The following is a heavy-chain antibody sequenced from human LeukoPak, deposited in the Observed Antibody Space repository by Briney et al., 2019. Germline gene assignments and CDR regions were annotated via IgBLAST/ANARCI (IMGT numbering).Heavy chain of an antibody. D-gene: IGHD3-3*01. CDR3: ARNYDFWSAYSNSYYYMDV. Sequence: GGSLRLSCAASGFTFSTYNMNWVRQAPGKRLEWVSSITSSSRYIYYADSVKGRFTISRDNAKNSLYLQMNSLRAEDTAVYYCARNYDFWSAYSNSYYYMDVWGKGTTVTVSS. CDR2: ITSSSRYI. V-gene: IGHV3-21*01. J-gene: IGHJ6*03. CDR1: GFTFSTYN.